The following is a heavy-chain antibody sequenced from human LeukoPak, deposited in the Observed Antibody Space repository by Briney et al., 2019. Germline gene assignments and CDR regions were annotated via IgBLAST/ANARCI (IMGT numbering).Heavy chain of an antibody. D-gene: IGHD6-13*01. CDR1: GFTVSSNY. CDR2: IYSGGST. V-gene: IGHV3-66*01. J-gene: IGHJ4*02. Sequence: GGSLRLSCAASGFTVSSNYMSWVRQAPGKGLEWVSVIYSGGSTYYADSVKGRFTISRDNPKNTLYLQMNSLRAEDTAVYYCARDRWGSSWPRNFDYWGQGTLVTVSS. CDR3: ARDRWGSSWPRNFDY.